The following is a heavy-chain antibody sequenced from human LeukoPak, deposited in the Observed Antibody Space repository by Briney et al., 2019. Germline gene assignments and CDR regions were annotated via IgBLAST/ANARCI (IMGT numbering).Heavy chain of an antibody. J-gene: IGHJ4*02. CDR3: ARHEELLRNFDY. CDR1: GDSINSGVYY. Sequence: PSETLSLTCTVSGDSINSGVYYWGWIRQPPGKGLEWIGSIYYSGSTYYSPSLKSRVTISVDTSKNQFSLKLSSVTAADTAVYYCARHEELLRNFDYWGQGTLVTVSS. V-gene: IGHV4-39*01. CDR2: IYYSGST. D-gene: IGHD1-26*01.